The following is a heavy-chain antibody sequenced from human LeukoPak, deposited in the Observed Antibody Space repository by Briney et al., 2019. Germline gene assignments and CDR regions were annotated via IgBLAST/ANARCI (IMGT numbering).Heavy chain of an antibody. V-gene: IGHV3-74*01. Sequence: GGSLRLSCAASGFTFSNFWMHWVRQAPGKGLMWVSRIKTDGSGAGYADSVKGRFTISRDNAKNTLYLQMNSLRAEDTAVYYCTRDLVYGSGSSDYWGQGTLVTVSS. D-gene: IGHD3-10*01. CDR2: IKTDGSGA. CDR3: TRDLVYGSGSSDY. CDR1: GFTFSNFW. J-gene: IGHJ4*02.